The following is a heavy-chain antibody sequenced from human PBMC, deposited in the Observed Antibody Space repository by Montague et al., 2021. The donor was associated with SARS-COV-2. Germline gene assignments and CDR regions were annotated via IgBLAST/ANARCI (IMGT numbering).Heavy chain of an antibody. CDR2: IYTSGST. V-gene: IGHV4-61*02. CDR3: ARDRPPVATTSYYYYYGMDV. J-gene: IGHJ6*02. CDR1: GGSISSGSYY. D-gene: IGHD5-12*01. Sequence: TLSLTCTVSGGSISSGSYYWSWIRQPAGKGLEWIGRIYTSGSTNYNPSLKSRVTISVDTSKNQFSLKLSSVTAADTAVYYCARDRPPVATTSYYYYYGMDVWGQGTTVTVSS.